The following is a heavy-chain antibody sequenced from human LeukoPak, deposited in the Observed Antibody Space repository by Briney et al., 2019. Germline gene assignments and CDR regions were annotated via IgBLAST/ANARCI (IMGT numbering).Heavy chain of an antibody. V-gene: IGHV3-74*01. D-gene: IGHD3-16*01. Sequence: GSLRLSCAASGFTFSNYWMHWVRQAPGKGLEWVSRINERATIISYADFVKGRFTISRENARNTLYLQMNSLTAEDTAVYYCVRDLILVWTPGDDFDHWGQGTLVTVSS. CDR1: GFTFSNYW. CDR3: VRDLILVWTPGDDFDH. J-gene: IGHJ4*02. CDR2: INERATII.